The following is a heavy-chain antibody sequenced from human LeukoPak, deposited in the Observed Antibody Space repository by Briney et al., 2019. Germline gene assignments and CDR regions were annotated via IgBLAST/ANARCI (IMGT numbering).Heavy chain of an antibody. CDR1: GFTFSSYD. V-gene: IGHV3-13*01. D-gene: IGHD1-14*01. Sequence: QPGGSLRLSCAASGFTFSSYDMHWVRQATGKGLEWVSAIGSAGDTYYPGSVKGRFTISRENAKYSLYLQMNSLRAGDTAVYYCARSRSYNHFDYWGQGTLVTVSS. CDR2: IGSAGDT. CDR3: ARSRSYNHFDY. J-gene: IGHJ4*02.